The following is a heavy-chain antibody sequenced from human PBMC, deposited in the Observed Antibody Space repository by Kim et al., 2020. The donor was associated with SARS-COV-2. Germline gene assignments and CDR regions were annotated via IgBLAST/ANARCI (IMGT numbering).Heavy chain of an antibody. V-gene: IGHV3-53*01. CDR2: IYSGGST. D-gene: IGHD3-22*01. J-gene: IGHJ4*02. Sequence: GGSLRLSCAASGFTVSSNYMSWVRQAPGKGLEWVSVIYSGGSTYYADSVKGRFTISRDNSKNTLYLQMNSLRAEDTAVYYCARGVYDSSGLLRDYWGQGTLVTVSS. CDR1: GFTVSSNY. CDR3: ARGVYDSSGLLRDY.